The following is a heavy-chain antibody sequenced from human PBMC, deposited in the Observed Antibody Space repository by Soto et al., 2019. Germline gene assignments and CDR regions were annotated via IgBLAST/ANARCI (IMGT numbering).Heavy chain of an antibody. V-gene: IGHV1-69*13. CDR3: VSRQQVAGTHYYYYYAMDV. D-gene: IGHD6-13*01. Sequence: SVKVSCKXSGGTFGSYSISWVRQAPGQGLEWMGGIIPFFGTANYAQKFQGRVTITADESTSTAYMELSSLRSEDTAVYYCVSRQQVAGTHYYYYYAMDVWGQGTTVTVSS. CDR2: IIPFFGTA. CDR1: GGTFGSYS. J-gene: IGHJ6*02.